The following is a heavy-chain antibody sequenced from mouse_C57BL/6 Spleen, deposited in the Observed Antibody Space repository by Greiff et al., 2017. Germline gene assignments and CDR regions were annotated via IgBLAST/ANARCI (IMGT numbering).Heavy chain of an antibody. V-gene: IGHV1-61*01. J-gene: IGHJ1*03. CDR3: ARVGYYGNSYWYFDV. CDR2: IYPSDSET. CDR1: GYTFTSYW. D-gene: IGHD2-1*01. Sequence: QVQLQQPGAELVRPGSSVKLSCKASGYTFTSYWMDWVKQRPGQGLEWIGNIYPSDSETHYNQKFKDKATLTVDKSSSTAYMQLSSLTSEDSAVYYCARVGYYGNSYWYFDVWGTGTTGTVSS.